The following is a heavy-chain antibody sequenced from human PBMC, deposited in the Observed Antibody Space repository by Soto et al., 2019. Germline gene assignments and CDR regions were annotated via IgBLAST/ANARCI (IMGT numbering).Heavy chain of an antibody. CDR1: GGSFSGYC. CDR2: ISHNGST. J-gene: IGHJ4*02. D-gene: IGHD2-2*02. CDR3: ASSNCSSTSCYTHY. V-gene: IGHV4-34*01. Sequence: QVHLQQWGAGLLKPSETLSLTCAVYGGSFSGYCWTWIRQRPGKGLEWIGEISHNGSTSYNPSLKSRVTISVDTSKNQFYLKLSSVTAADTAVYYCASSNCSSTSCYTHYWGQGTLVTVSS.